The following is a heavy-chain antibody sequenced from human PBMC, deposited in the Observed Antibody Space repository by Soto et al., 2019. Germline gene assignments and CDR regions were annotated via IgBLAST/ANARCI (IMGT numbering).Heavy chain of an antibody. J-gene: IGHJ5*02. Sequence: ASVKVCCKASGYTFTGYYMHWVRQAPGQGLEWMGWINPNSGGTNYAQKFQGWVTMTRDTSISTAYMELSRLRSDDTAVYYCARSGSSLDWFDPWGQGTLVTVSS. CDR2: INPNSGGT. V-gene: IGHV1-2*04. D-gene: IGHD1-26*01. CDR1: GYTFTGYY. CDR3: ARSGSSLDWFDP.